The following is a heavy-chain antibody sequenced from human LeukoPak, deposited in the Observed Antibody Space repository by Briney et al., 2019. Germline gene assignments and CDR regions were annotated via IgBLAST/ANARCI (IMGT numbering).Heavy chain of an antibody. CDR1: GFSIDDYA. D-gene: IGHD6-13*01. Sequence: PGRSLGLSCAASGFSIDDYAMHWVRQAPGKGLEWVSGISWNSGTIAYADSVKGRFTISRDNAKNSLYLQMNSLRAEDTALYYCAKDLSGDSSSWYYFDSWGQGTLVTVSS. CDR2: ISWNSGTI. J-gene: IGHJ4*02. V-gene: IGHV3-9*01. CDR3: AKDLSGDSSSWYYFDS.